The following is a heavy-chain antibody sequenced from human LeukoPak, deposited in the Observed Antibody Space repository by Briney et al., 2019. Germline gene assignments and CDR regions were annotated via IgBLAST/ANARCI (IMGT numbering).Heavy chain of an antibody. D-gene: IGHD2-8*01. CDR3: AKGPRDAGYYYYYGMDV. CDR1: GFTFDDYA. Sequence: GGSLRLSCAASGFTFDDYAMHWVRQAPGKGLEWVSGISWNSGSIGYADSVKGRFTISRDNAKNSLYLQMNSLRAEDTALYYCAKGPRDAGYYYYYGMDVWGQGTTVTVSS. J-gene: IGHJ6*02. CDR2: ISWNSGSI. V-gene: IGHV3-9*01.